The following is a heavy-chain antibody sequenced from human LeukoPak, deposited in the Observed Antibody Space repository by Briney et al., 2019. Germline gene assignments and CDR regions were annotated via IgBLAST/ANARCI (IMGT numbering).Heavy chain of an antibody. Sequence: SETLSLTCTVSGGSISSYYWSWIRQPPGKGLEWIGYIYYSGSTNYNPSLKSRVTISVDTSKNQFSLKLSSVTAADAAVYYCARSQNKDVLLWFGESLDAFDIWGQGTMVTVSS. CDR2: IYYSGST. V-gene: IGHV4-59*01. CDR3: ARSQNKDVLLWFGESLDAFDI. D-gene: IGHD3-10*01. J-gene: IGHJ3*02. CDR1: GGSISSYY.